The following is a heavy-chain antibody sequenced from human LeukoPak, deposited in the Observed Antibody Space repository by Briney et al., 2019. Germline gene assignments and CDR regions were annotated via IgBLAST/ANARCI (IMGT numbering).Heavy chain of an antibody. J-gene: IGHJ4*02. Sequence: SETLSLTCTVSGGSISYYYWNWIRQPAGKGLEWIGRIYTSGRTYYNPSLKSRVTMSVDTSKNQFSLNLSSVTAAHTAVYYCARLSTVTTSFDYWGQGTLVTVSS. CDR1: GGSISYYY. V-gene: IGHV4-4*07. CDR2: IYTSGRT. D-gene: IGHD4-11*01. CDR3: ARLSTVTTSFDY.